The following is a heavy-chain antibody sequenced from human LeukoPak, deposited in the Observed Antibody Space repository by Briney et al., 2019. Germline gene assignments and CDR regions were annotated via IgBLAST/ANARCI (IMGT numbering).Heavy chain of an antibody. CDR3: AKIGRVGEYFDWFYFDY. CDR1: GFTFSSYA. CDR2: ISGSGGST. Sequence: GGSLRLSCAASGFTFSSYAMSWVRQAPGKGLEWVSAISGSGGSTYYADSVKGRFTISRDNSKNTLYLQMNSLRAEDTAVYYCAKIGRVGEYFDWFYFDYWGQGTLVTVSS. J-gene: IGHJ4*02. D-gene: IGHD3-9*01. V-gene: IGHV3-23*01.